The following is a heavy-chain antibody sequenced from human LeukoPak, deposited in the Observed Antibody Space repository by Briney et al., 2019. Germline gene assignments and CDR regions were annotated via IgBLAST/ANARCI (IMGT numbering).Heavy chain of an antibody. D-gene: IGHD2-2*01. CDR1: GGSFSGYH. Sequence: SETLSLTCAVYGGSFSGYHWSWIRQPPGKGLEWIGEINHSGSTNYNPSLKSRVTISVDTSKNQFSLKLSSVTAADTVVYYCARVRHCSSTSCPYYYYYGMDVWGKGTTVTVSS. J-gene: IGHJ6*04. CDR2: INHSGST. V-gene: IGHV4-34*01. CDR3: ARVRHCSSTSCPYYYYYGMDV.